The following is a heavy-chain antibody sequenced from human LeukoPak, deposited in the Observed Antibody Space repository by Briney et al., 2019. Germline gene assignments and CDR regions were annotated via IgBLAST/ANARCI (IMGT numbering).Heavy chain of an antibody. Sequence: GGSLRLSCAASGFTFSSYGMHWVRQAPGKGLEWVAVIWYDGSNKYYADSVKGRFTISRDNPKNTLYLQMNSLRAEDTAVYYCARERITMVRGVIGRFDPWGQGTLVTVSS. V-gene: IGHV3-33*01. J-gene: IGHJ5*02. CDR2: IWYDGSNK. CDR3: ARERITMVRGVIGRFDP. CDR1: GFTFSSYG. D-gene: IGHD3-10*01.